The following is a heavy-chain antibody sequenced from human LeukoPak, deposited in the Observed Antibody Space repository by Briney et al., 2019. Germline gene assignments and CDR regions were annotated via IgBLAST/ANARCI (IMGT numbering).Heavy chain of an antibody. V-gene: IGHV3-23*01. J-gene: IGHJ4*02. CDR1: GFTFSSYA. Sequence: GGSLRLSCAASGFTFSSYAMSWVRQAPGKGLEWVSAISGSGGSTYYADSVKGRFTISRDNSKNTLYLQMNSLRAEDTAVYCVRVGYSYGYGDWNHFDYWGQGTLVTVSS. CDR3: RVGYSYGYGDWNHFDY. D-gene: IGHD5-18*01. CDR2: ISGSGGST.